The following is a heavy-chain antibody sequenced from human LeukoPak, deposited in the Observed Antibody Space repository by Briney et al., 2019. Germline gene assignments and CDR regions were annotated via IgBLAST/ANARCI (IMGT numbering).Heavy chain of an antibody. CDR1: GFTFDDYA. J-gene: IGHJ4*02. D-gene: IGHD6-13*01. Sequence: PGRSLRLSCAASGFTFDDYAMHWARQAPGKGLEWVSGISWNSGSIGYADSVKGRFTISRDNAKNSLYLQMNSLRAEDTALYYCAKGVFPDRIAAAGDFFDYWGQGTLVTVSS. CDR2: ISWNSGSI. V-gene: IGHV3-9*01. CDR3: AKGVFPDRIAAAGDFFDY.